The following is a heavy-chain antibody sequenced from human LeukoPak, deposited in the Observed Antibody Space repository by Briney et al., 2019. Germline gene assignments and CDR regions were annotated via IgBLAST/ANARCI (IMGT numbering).Heavy chain of an antibody. J-gene: IGHJ4*02. CDR3: ALDGKYSYGYRGRSAFDY. CDR1: GYTFTGYY. CDR2: INPNSGGT. Sequence: ASVKVSCKASGYTFTGYYMHWVRQAPGQGLEWMGRINPNSGGTNYAQKFQGRVTMTRDTSISTAYMELSRLRSDDTAVYYCALDGKYSYGYRGRSAFDYWGQGTLVTVSS. D-gene: IGHD5-18*01. V-gene: IGHV1-2*06.